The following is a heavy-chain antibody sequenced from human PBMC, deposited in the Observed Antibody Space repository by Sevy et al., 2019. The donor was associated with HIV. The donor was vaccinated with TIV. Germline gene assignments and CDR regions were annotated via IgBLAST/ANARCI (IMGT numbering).Heavy chain of an antibody. V-gene: IGHV3-11*01. D-gene: IGHD4-4*01. J-gene: IGHJ5*02. CDR3: ARDASNRQWFDP. CDR1: GFNIREHC. Sequence: GGSLRLSCAASGFNIREHCMSWMRQAPGKGLEWVAYFCYSGLTYADVVKGRFTISRDNDNSFLYLQMTSRRVEDTAVYFCARDASNRQWFDPWGQGTLVTVSS. CDR2: FCYSGLT.